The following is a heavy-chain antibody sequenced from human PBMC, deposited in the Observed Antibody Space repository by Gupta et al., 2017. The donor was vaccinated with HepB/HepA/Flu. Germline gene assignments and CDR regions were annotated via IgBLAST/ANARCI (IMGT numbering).Heavy chain of an antibody. D-gene: IGHD2-21*02. CDR2: ISASGGDS. V-gene: IGHV3-23*01. Sequence: EVQLLESGGVLVQTGGSLRVSCAGFGLSFRSSPMSWVRRAPGKGLEWVSAISASGGDSYYADSVKGRFTVSRDNSQNMLYLQMNNLRVEDTAVYYCASVDCGGDCNFIQYYCMDVWGKGTTVTVSS. CDR1: GLSFRSSP. CDR3: ASVDCGGDCNFIQYYCMDV. J-gene: IGHJ6*03.